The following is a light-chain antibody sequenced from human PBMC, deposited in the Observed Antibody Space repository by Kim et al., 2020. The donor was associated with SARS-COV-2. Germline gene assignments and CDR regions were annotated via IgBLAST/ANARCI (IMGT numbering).Light chain of an antibody. J-gene: IGKJ1*01. CDR2: DAS. CDR3: QQYRT. CDR1: QSISSW. V-gene: IGKV1-5*01. Sequence: DIQMTQSPSTLSASVGDRVTITCRASQSISSWLAWYQQKPGKAPKLLIYDASSLESGVPSRFSCSGSGTEFTLTISSLQPDDFATYYCQQYRTFGQGTKVDIK.